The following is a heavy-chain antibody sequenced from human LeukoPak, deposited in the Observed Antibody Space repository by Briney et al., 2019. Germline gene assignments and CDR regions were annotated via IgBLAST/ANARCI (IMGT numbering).Heavy chain of an antibody. CDR3: ARGKGLDY. D-gene: IGHD3-10*01. CDR2: IKQDGSGK. J-gene: IGHJ4*02. Sequence: GGSLRLSCAPSGFTFTTYWMSWVRQAPGKGLEWVANIKQDGSGKYYVDSVKGRFTISRDNAENSLYLQMNSLRAEDTAVYYCARGKGLDYWGQGTPVTVSS. CDR1: GFTFTTYW. V-gene: IGHV3-7*01.